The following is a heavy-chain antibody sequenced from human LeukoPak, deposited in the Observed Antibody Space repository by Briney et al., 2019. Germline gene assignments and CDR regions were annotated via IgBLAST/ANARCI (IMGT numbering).Heavy chain of an antibody. CDR3: ARGGWELPDYFDY. CDR1: GFTFSSYG. Sequence: GGSLRLSCAASGFTFSSYGMHWVCQAPGKGLEWVAFIRYDGSNKYYADSVKGRFTISRDNSKNTLYLQMNSLRAEDTAVYYCARGGWELPDYFDYWGQGTLVTVSS. J-gene: IGHJ4*02. D-gene: IGHD1-26*01. V-gene: IGHV3-30*02. CDR2: IRYDGSNK.